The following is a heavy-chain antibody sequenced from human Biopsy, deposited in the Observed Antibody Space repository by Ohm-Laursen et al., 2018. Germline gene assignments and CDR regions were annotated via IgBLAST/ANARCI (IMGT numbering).Heavy chain of an antibody. D-gene: IGHD6-19*01. CDR1: GGSISGSS. CDR3: AKHGSGWTGDDAFHI. V-gene: IGHV4-59*08. J-gene: IGHJ3*02. Sequence: SDTLSLTCTVSGGSISGSSWSWIRQAPGKGLEWIGYISYSRDTNYNPSLKSRITISADTSKNQFSLKLTSVTAADTAVYYCAKHGSGWTGDDAFHIWGQGTMVTVSS. CDR2: ISYSRDT.